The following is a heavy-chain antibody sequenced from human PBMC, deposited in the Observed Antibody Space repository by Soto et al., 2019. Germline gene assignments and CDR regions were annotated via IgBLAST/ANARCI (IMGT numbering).Heavy chain of an antibody. D-gene: IGHD6-13*01. V-gene: IGHV4-59*01. J-gene: IGHJ4*02. CDR3: AAARYSSSWTVHY. CDR1: GDSIRSDY. CDR2: IYYSGST. Sequence: SETLSLTCTGSGDSIRSDYWSWIRQSPGKGLELIGYIYYSGSTNYNPSLKSRAIISVDTSKNQFSLKLSSVTAADTAVYCCAAARYSSSWTVHYWGQGTLVTV.